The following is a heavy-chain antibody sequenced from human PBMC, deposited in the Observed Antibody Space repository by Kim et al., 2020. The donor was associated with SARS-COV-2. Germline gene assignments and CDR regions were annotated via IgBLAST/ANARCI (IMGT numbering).Heavy chain of an antibody. J-gene: IGHJ6*02. CDR3: ARGPGYPYYYYYGMDV. V-gene: IGHV1-69*01. D-gene: IGHD1-1*01. Sequence: KFQGRVTITADDSTSTAYMELSSLRSEDTAVYYCARGPGYPYYYYYGMDVWGQGTTVTVSS.